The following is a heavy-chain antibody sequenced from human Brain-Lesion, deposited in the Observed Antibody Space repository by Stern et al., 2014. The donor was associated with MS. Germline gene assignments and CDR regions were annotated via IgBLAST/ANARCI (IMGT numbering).Heavy chain of an antibody. CDR2: IYYSGST. CDR1: GGSISSGDYY. CDR3: ARGELIINDAFDI. J-gene: IGHJ3*02. Sequence: VQLVESGPGLVKPSQTLSLTCTVSGGSISSGDYYWSWIRQPPGKGLEWIGYIYYSGSTYPNPSLKSRVTISVDTSKNQFSLKLRSVTAADTAVYYCARGELIINDAFDIWGQGTMVTVSS. V-gene: IGHV4-30-4*01. D-gene: IGHD3-9*01.